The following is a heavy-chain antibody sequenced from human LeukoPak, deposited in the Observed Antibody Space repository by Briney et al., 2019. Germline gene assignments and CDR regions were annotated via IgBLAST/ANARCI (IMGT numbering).Heavy chain of an antibody. Sequence: SETLSLTCAVYGGSFSGYYWSWIRQPPGKGLEWIGEINHSGSTNYNPSLKSRVTISVDTPKNQFSLKLSSVTAADTAVYYCARAYSSSSTTYYDILTGCYGWFDPWGQGTLVTVSS. D-gene: IGHD3-9*01. J-gene: IGHJ5*02. V-gene: IGHV4-34*01. CDR1: GGSFSGYY. CDR2: INHSGST. CDR3: ARAYSSSSTTYYDILTGCYGWFDP.